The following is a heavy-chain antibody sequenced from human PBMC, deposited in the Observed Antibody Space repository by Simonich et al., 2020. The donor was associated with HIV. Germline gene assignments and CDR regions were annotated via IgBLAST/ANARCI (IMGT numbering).Heavy chain of an antibody. CDR1: GYTFSKFG. V-gene: IGHV1-18*01. J-gene: IGHJ4*02. CDR3: TRDPRNTAMVPFDY. D-gene: IGHD5-18*01. Sequence: QVQLVQSGAEVKKPGASVKVSCKASGYTFSKFGISWVRQAPGQGLEWRGWISAYSITTKYAQQLQGRVIMTTDSSTNTAYMELRNLRSDDTAVYYCTRDPRNTAMVPFDYWGQGTLVTVSS. CDR2: ISAYSITT.